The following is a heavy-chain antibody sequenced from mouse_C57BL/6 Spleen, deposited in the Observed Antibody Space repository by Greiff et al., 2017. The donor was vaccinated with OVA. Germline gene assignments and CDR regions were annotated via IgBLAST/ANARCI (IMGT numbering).Heavy chain of an antibody. D-gene: IGHD1-1*01. V-gene: IGHV1-52*01. CDR1: GYTFTSYW. CDR2: IDPSDSET. Sequence: QVQLQQPGAELVRPGSSVKLSCKASGYTFTSYWMHWVKQRPIQGLEWIGNIDPSDSETHYNQKFKDKATLTVDKSSSTAYMQLSSLTSEDSAVYYCARDGYGSSYGAMDYWGQGPSATVSS. CDR3: ARDGYGSSYGAMDY. J-gene: IGHJ4*01.